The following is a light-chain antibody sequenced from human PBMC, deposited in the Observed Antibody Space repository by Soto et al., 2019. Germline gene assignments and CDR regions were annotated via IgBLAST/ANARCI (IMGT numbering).Light chain of an antibody. CDR1: ETISSHY. CDR3: QNFGDSPFT. J-gene: IGKJ3*01. Sequence: EIVLMQSPDTLSLSPGERATLSCRASETISSHYIAWYQQKPGQAPRLLIFGASTRATCISDRFNGSWSGTDFTLTISILEPEDFAVYYWQNFGDSPFTFGPGTMVDIK. CDR2: GAS. V-gene: IGKV3-20*01.